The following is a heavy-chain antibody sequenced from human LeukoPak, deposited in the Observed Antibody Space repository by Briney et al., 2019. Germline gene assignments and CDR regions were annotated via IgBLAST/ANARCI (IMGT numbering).Heavy chain of an antibody. CDR1: GYTFTSYG. J-gene: IGHJ6*04. CDR2: ISAYNGNT. D-gene: IGHD3-9*01. Sequence: ASVKVSCKASGYTFTSYGISWVRQAPGQGREWMGWISAYNGNTNYAQKLQGRVTMTTDTSTSTAYMELRSLRSDDTAVYYCARSPLRYFDWLSYYYYGMDVWGKGTTVTVSS. CDR3: ARSPLRYFDWLSYYYYGMDV. V-gene: IGHV1-18*04.